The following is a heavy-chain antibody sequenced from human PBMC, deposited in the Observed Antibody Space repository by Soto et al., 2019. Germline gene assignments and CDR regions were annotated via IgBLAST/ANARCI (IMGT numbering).Heavy chain of an antibody. V-gene: IGHV4-59*01. J-gene: IGHJ4*02. CDR3: ARVYCSSTSWLLDY. CDR2: IYYSGST. D-gene: IGHD2-2*01. Sequence: PSETLSLTCTVSGGSISSYYWSWIRQPPGKGLEWIGYIYYSGSTNYNPSLKSRVTISVDTSKNQFSLKLSSVTAADTAVYYCARVYCSSTSWLLDYWGQGTLVTVSS. CDR1: GGSISSYY.